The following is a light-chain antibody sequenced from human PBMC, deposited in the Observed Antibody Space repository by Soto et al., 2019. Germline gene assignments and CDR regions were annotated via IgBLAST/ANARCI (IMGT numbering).Light chain of an antibody. V-gene: IGLV2-14*01. J-gene: IGLJ1*01. Sequence: QSALTQPASVSGSPGQSITISCTGTSSDVGGYNYVSWYQQHPGKAPKLMIYDVSNRPSGVSNRVSGSKSGNTAALTNSGLQAEEEADYYCISYASSNTYVFGTGTKVTVL. CDR2: DVS. CDR1: SSDVGGYNY. CDR3: ISYASSNTYV.